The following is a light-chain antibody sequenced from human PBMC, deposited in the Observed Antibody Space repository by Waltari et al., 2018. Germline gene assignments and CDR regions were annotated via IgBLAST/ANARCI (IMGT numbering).Light chain of an antibody. CDR3: QQRSLWPLT. V-gene: IGKV3-11*01. CDR1: ESVSRY. Sequence: ELVLTQSPSTLSVFAGERATISCRASESVSRYLGWYQQKPGQAPGFLIYDTSISATVVPARFIGSGYVTYFPLTISSLEPEDFALYFCQQRSLWPLTFGGGTNVEI. CDR2: DTS. J-gene: IGKJ4*01.